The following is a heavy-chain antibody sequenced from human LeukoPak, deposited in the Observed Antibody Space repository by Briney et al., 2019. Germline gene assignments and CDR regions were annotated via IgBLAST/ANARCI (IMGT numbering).Heavy chain of an antibody. J-gene: IGHJ6*03. CDR1: GGPISSHY. D-gene: IGHD6-6*01. Sequence: SETLSLTCTVSGGPISSHYWSWIRQPPGKGLEWIGYIYDTASTNYNPSLKSRVTISVDRSKNQFSLNLRSVTAADTAVYYCARQVGVAARYYYFYMDVWGKGTTVTVSS. V-gene: IGHV4-59*08. CDR2: IYDTAST. CDR3: ARQVGVAARYYYFYMDV.